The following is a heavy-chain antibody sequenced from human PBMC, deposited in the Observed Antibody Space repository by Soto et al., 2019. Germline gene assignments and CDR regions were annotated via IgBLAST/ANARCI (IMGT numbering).Heavy chain of an antibody. V-gene: IGHV1-2*02. D-gene: IGHD3-3*01. Sequence: ASVKVSCKASGYTFTGYYMDWVRQAPGQGLEWMGWINPNSGGTNYAQKFQGRVTMTRDTSISTAYMELSRLRSDDTAVYYCASAYYGGITIFGVVIDYYYYYGMDVWGQGTTVTV. CDR2: INPNSGGT. J-gene: IGHJ6*02. CDR1: GYTFTGYY. CDR3: ASAYYGGITIFGVVIDYYYYYGMDV.